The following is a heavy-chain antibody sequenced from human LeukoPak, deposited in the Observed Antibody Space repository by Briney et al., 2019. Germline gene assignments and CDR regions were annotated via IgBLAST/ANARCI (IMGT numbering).Heavy chain of an antibody. CDR3: AKDFSSGWTFVY. V-gene: IGHV3-30*18. Sequence: GRSLRLSCAASGFTFSSYGMHWVRQAPGKGLEWVAVISYDGSNKYYADSVKGRFTISRDNSKNTLYLQMNSLRAEDTAVYYCAKDFSSGWTFVYWGQGTLVTVSS. D-gene: IGHD6-19*01. CDR1: GFTFSSYG. CDR2: ISYDGSNK. J-gene: IGHJ4*02.